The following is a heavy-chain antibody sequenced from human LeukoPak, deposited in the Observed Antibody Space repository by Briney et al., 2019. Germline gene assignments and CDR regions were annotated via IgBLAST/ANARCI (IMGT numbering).Heavy chain of an antibody. CDR2: ISGSSGST. V-gene: IGHV3-23*01. D-gene: IGHD5-18*01. CDR1: GFTFSSYA. J-gene: IGHJ4*02. Sequence: GGSLGLSCAASGFTFSSYAMSWVRQAPGKGLEWLATISGSSGSTYYADSVKGRFTLSRDNSKSALYVQMNSLRAEDTAVYYCAKDVPPEGYSYGYFHCWGQGTLVTVSS. CDR3: AKDVPPEGYSYGYFHC.